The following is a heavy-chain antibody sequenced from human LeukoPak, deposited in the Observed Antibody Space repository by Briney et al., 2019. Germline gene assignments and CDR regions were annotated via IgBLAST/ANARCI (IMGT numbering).Heavy chain of an antibody. CDR3: ATHSYYYGSGSYPHYLDY. V-gene: IGHV3-7*03. CDR2: IKQDGSDK. CDR1: GITFNIYW. J-gene: IGHJ4*02. Sequence: GGSLRLSCAASGITFNIYWMSWVRQAPGKGLEWVANIKQDGSDKYYVDSVKGRFTVSRDNAKNFLYLQMNSLRAEDTALYYCATHSYYYGSGSYPHYLDYWGQGTLVTVSS. D-gene: IGHD3-10*01.